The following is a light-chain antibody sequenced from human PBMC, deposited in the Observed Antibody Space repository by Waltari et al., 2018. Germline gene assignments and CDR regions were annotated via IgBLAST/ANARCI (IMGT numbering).Light chain of an antibody. V-gene: IGLV3-19*01. Sequence: SSELTQDPAVSVALGQTVRITCQGDSLRIYYGSWSRQKPGKAPVLVIYGKNNRPSVIPDRFPASSAGDTASLTITETQAEDEAVYYCTSRDISGDVIFGGGTKLTVL. CDR1: SLRIYY. CDR3: TSRDISGDVI. J-gene: IGLJ2*01. CDR2: GKN.